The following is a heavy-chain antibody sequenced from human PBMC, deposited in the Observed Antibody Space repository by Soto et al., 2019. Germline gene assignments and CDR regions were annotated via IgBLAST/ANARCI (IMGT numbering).Heavy chain of an antibody. D-gene: IGHD2-21*02. V-gene: IGHV3-23*01. Sequence: EVQLLEWGGGLVQPGESLSLSCADSGFTFSIYAMMWVRQSTGKGQERVAGMTGSGGDIRYADSVKGRFTISKDNSKNTRYLQMNSRRAEDTAMYYCAKDAVYGDGLWLAANWGQGTLVTVSS. CDR3: AKDAVYGDGLWLAAN. CDR1: GFTFSIYA. J-gene: IGHJ4*02. CDR2: MTGSGGDI.